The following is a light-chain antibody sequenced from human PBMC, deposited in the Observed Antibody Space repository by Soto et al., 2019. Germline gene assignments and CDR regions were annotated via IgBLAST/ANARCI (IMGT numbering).Light chain of an antibody. CDR2: EVN. CDR1: SSDVGGYNY. J-gene: IGLJ2*01. CDR3: SSYAGSNNVV. V-gene: IGLV2-8*01. Sequence: QSVLTQPPSASGSPGQSVTISCTGTSSDVGGYNYVSWYQQHPGTAPKLMIYEVNERPSGVPDRFSGSKSGNTASLTVSGLQAEDEADYYCSSYAGSNNVVFGGGTKLTVL.